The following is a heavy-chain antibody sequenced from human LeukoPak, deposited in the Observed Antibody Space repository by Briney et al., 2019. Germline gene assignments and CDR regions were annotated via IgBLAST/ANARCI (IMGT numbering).Heavy chain of an antibody. CDR1: GYIFTHNW. D-gene: IGHD3-10*01. CDR3: ARQTRDGSGSRGYSFDF. V-gene: IGHV5-51*01. J-gene: IGHJ4*02. CDR2: IYPGDSDT. Sequence: HGESLKISCKGSGYIFTHNWIGWVRQMPGKGLEWMGIIYPGDSDTRYGPSFEGQVTISVDKSISTAYLQWSSLKASDTAMYYCARQTRDGSGSRGYSFDFWGQGTLVTVSS.